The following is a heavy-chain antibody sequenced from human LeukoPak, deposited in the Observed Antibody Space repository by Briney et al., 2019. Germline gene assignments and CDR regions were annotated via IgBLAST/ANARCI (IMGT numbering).Heavy chain of an antibody. CDR2: VYSGGST. Sequence: GGSLRLSCAASGFTVSSNYMGWVRQAPGKGLEWGSVVYSGGSTHYADSVKGRFTISRDNSKNTLYLHMNSLRAEDTAVYYCATADSGSYYSGFDYWGQGTLVTVSS. D-gene: IGHD1-26*01. CDR3: ATADSGSYYSGFDY. V-gene: IGHV3-66*01. CDR1: GFTVSSNY. J-gene: IGHJ4*02.